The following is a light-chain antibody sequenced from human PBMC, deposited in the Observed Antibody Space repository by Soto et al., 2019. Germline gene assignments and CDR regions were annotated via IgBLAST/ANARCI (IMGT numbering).Light chain of an antibody. V-gene: IGKV2-28*01. CDR3: MEALQTPRT. J-gene: IGKJ1*01. CDR1: QSLLHSYGYNY. CDR2: LGS. Sequence: DIVMTQSPLSLPVTPGEPASISCRSSQSLLHSYGYNYLDWYLQKPGQSPQLLIYLGSNRASGVPDRFSGSGSGTDFTLKINRVEAEDVGIYYCMEALQTPRTFGQGTKVEIK.